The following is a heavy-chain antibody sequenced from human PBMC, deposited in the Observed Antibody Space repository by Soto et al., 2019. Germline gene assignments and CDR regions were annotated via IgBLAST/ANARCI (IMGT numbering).Heavy chain of an antibody. CDR1: GGSFSGYY. J-gene: IGHJ4*02. D-gene: IGHD3-16*01. Sequence: QVQLQQWGAGLLKPSETLSLTCAVYGGSFSGYYWSWIRQPPGKGLEWIGEINHSGSTNYNPSLKSRVTISVDTYKNPFSLKLSSVTAADTAVYYCAARDDYDRGWGQGTLVTVSS. CDR3: AARDDYDRG. V-gene: IGHV4-34*01. CDR2: INHSGST.